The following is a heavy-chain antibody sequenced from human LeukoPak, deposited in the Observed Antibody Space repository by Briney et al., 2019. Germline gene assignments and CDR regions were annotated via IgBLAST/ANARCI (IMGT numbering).Heavy chain of an antibody. CDR1: GGTFSSYA. CDR2: IIPIFGTA. CDR3: ARGGGYSPRQQFDY. V-gene: IGHV1-69*06. D-gene: IGHD5-18*01. J-gene: IGHJ4*02. Sequence: GASVKVSCKASGGTFSSYAISWVRQAPGQGLEWMGGIIPIFGTANYAQKFQGRVTITADKSTSTAYMELSSLRSEDTAVYYCARGGGYSPRQQFDYWGQGTLVTVSS.